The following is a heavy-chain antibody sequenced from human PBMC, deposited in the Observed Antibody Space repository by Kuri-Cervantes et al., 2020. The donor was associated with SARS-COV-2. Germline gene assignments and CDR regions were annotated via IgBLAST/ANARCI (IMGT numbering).Heavy chain of an antibody. Sequence: SLKISCAASGFPFSDYYMSWIRQAPGKGLEWVSYISSSGSTIYYADTVKGRFTISRDNDKNSLYLQMNSLRAEDTAVYYCARDHGDYYFDYWGQGTLVTVSS. D-gene: IGHD4-17*01. V-gene: IGHV3-11*04. CDR2: ISSSGSTI. CDR1: GFPFSDYY. J-gene: IGHJ4*02. CDR3: ARDHGDYYFDY.